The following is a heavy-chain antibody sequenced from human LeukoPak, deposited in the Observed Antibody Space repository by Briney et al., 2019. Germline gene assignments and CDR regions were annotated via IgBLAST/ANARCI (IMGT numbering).Heavy chain of an antibody. CDR2: ISWNSGSI. V-gene: IGHV3-9*01. CDR3: AKGYYYGSGSYAFDP. CDR1: GFTFDDYA. Sequence: GGSLRLSCAASGFTFDDYAMHWVRQAPGKGLEWVSGISWNSGSIGYADSVKGRFTISRDNAKNSLYLQMNSLRAVDTALYYCAKGYYYGSGSYAFDPWGQGTLVTVSS. J-gene: IGHJ5*02. D-gene: IGHD3-10*01.